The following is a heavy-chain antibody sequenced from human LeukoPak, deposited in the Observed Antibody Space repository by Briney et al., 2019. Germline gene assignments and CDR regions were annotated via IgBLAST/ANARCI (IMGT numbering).Heavy chain of an antibody. CDR1: GFTFSDYY. Sequence: PGEPLRLSCAASGFTFSDYYMSWIRQAPGKGLEWASYISSSGSTIYYADSVKGRFTISRDNAKNSLYLQMNSLRAEDTAVYYCARDDLRGYSGYDSYWGQGTLVTVSS. D-gene: IGHD5-12*01. J-gene: IGHJ4*02. V-gene: IGHV3-11*01. CDR2: ISSSGSTI. CDR3: ARDDLRGYSGYDSY.